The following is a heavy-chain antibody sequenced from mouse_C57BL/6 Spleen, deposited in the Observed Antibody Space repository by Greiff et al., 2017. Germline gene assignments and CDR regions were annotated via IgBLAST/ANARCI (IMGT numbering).Heavy chain of an antibody. CDR2: FYPGSGSI. CDR3: ARHEDRYYSNYVDYAMDY. Sequence: VQLQQSGAELVKPGASVKLSCKASGYTFTEYTIHWVKQRSGQGLEWIGWFYPGSGSIKYNEKFKDKATLTADKSSSTVYMELSRLTSDDSAVYFCARHEDRYYSNYVDYAMDYWGQGTSVTVSS. V-gene: IGHV1-62-2*01. CDR1: GYTFTEYT. J-gene: IGHJ4*01. D-gene: IGHD2-5*01.